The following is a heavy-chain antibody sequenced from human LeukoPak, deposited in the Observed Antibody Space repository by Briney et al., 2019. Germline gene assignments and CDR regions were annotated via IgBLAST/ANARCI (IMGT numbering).Heavy chain of an antibody. CDR3: ARDFTSKPYSGYDEGLSWFDP. CDR1: GYTFTSYD. J-gene: IGHJ5*02. CDR2: IIPIFGTA. V-gene: IGHV1-69*13. Sequence: GASVKVSCKASGYTFTSYDINWVRQATGQGLEWMGGIIPIFGTANYAQKFQGRVTITADESTSTAYMELSSLRSEDTAVYYCARDFTSKPYSGYDEGLSWFDPWGQGTLVTVSS. D-gene: IGHD5-12*01.